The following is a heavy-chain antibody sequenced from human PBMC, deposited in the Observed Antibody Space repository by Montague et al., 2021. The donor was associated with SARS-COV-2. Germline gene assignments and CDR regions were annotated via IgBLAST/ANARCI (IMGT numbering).Heavy chain of an antibody. Sequence: CAISGDSVAGNRGTWDELRQAPRRGVEWLGRTYYKSKWYYNYGVSVESRITVNADTSKNQAFLQLNSVTPEDTAVYFCARGLPAGPNFGMDVWGQGTTVTV. J-gene: IGHJ6*02. CDR2: TYYKSKWYY. CDR3: ARGLPAGPNFGMDV. CDR1: GDSVAGNRGT. V-gene: IGHV6-1*01. D-gene: IGHD2-2*01.